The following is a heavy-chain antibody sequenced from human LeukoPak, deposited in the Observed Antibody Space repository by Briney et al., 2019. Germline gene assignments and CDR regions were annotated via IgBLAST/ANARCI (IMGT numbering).Heavy chain of an antibody. V-gene: IGHV4-34*01. Sequence: SETLSLTCAVYGGSFSGYYWSWIRQPPGKGLEWIGEINHSGSTNYNPPLKSRVTISVDTSKNQFSLKLSSVTAADTAVYYCARDGAGKDYYYYMDVWGKGTTVTVSS. CDR2: INHSGST. CDR3: ARDGAGKDYYYYMDV. CDR1: GGSFSGYY. D-gene: IGHD6-13*01. J-gene: IGHJ6*03.